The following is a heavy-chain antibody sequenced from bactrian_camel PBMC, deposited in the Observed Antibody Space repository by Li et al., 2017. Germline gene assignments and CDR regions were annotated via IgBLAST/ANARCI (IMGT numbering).Heavy chain of an antibody. CDR1: GFTFSGYW. Sequence: QVQLVESGGDLVQPGGSLTLSCTASGFTFSGYWVYWVRQTPAKGLKWVSGVASNGGSTEYADSIVGRFTISRDNAKNMVYLHMTSLKPEDTRMYYCAARLACYEDDYRRSETFGYWGQGTQVT. CDR3: AARLACYEDDYRRSETFGY. J-gene: IGHJ6*01. D-gene: IGHD4*01. V-gene: IGHV3S25*01. CDR2: VASNGGST.